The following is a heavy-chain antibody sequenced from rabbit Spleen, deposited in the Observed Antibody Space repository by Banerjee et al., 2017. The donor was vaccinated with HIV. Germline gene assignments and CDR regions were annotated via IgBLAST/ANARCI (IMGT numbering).Heavy chain of an antibody. V-gene: IGHV1S40*01. J-gene: IGHJ4*01. CDR3: ARDLVTIIGWNFNL. CDR2: INIVTAKS. D-gene: IGHD4-1*01. CDR1: GVSFSSGYD. Sequence: QQLVESGGGLVKPGASLTLTCKASGVSFSSGYDMCWVRQAPGKGLEWIACINIVTAKSVYATWAKGRFMMSRTSSTTVTLQMTSLTAADTARYFCARDLVTIIGWNFNLWGPGTLVTVS.